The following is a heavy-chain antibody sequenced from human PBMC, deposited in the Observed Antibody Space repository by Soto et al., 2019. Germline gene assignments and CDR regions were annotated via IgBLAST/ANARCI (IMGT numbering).Heavy chain of an antibody. CDR1: GGSISSYY. CDR3: ASSGISYGSFYFDY. CDR2: IYYSGST. Sequence: ETLSLTCTVSGGSISSYYWSWIRQPPGKGLEWIGYIYYSGSTNYNPSLKSRVTISVDTSKNQFSLKLSSVTAADTAVYYCASSGISYGSFYFDYWGQGTLVTVSS. D-gene: IGHD5-18*01. V-gene: IGHV4-59*01. J-gene: IGHJ4*02.